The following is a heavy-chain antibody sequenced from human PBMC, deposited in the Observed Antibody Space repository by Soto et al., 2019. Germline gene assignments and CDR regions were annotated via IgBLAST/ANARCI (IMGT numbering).Heavy chain of an antibody. Sequence: PGGSLRLSCAASGFTFSSYAMHWVRQAPGKGLEWVAVISYDGSNKYYADSVKGRFTISRDNSKNTLYLQMNSLRAEDTAVYYCARDPIVNGVPHWGQGTLVTVSS. CDR1: GFTFSSYA. CDR3: ARDPIVNGVPH. CDR2: ISYDGSNK. D-gene: IGHD2-8*01. J-gene: IGHJ4*02. V-gene: IGHV3-30-3*01.